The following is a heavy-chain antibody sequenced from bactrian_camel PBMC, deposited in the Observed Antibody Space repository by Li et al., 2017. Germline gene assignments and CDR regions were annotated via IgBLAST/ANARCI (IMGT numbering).Heavy chain of an antibody. CDR2: IDFDGTSP. J-gene: IGHJ4*01. V-gene: IGHV3S6*01. CDR1: GYSYPKFC. D-gene: IGHD6*01. Sequence: HVQLVESGGGSVRPGGSLRLSCAPSGYSYPKFCMGWFRQAPGKEREAVARIDFDGTSPTVAESVKGRFTISKDEANNTLYLQMSGLKPDDTGMYYCAEGYCELVAGNVDPEYEYSYWGQGTQV. CDR3: AEGYCELVAGNVDPEYEYSY.